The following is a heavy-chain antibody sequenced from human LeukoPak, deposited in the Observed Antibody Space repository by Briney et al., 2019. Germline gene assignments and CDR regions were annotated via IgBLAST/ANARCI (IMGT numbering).Heavy chain of an antibody. D-gene: IGHD6-13*01. V-gene: IGHV4-39*01. CDR2: IYYSGST. Sequence: SETLSLTCTVSGGSISSSSYYWGWIRQPPGKGLEWIGSIYYSGSTYYNPSLKSRVAISVDTSKNQFSLKLSSVTAADTAVYYCPRCVQQLPDYWGQGTLVTVSS. J-gene: IGHJ4*02. CDR3: PRCVQQLPDY. CDR1: GGSISSSSYY.